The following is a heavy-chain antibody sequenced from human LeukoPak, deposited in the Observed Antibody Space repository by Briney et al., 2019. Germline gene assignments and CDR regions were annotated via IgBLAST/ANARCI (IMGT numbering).Heavy chain of an antibody. Sequence: GGSLRLSCAASGFTFNSYEMNWVRQAPGKGLEWVSYISSSGNTIYYADSVKGRFTISRDNAKNSLYLQMNSLRAEDTAVYYCARIHKLGILAHFDYWGQGTLVTVSS. V-gene: IGHV3-48*03. J-gene: IGHJ4*02. D-gene: IGHD7-27*01. CDR2: ISSSGNTI. CDR3: ARIHKLGILAHFDY. CDR1: GFTFNSYE.